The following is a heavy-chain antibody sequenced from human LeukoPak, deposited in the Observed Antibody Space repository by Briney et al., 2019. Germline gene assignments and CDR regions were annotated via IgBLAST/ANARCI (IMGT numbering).Heavy chain of an antibody. Sequence: GGSLRLSCAASGFTFGSYSMNWVRQAPGKGLGWVGRIRKKAQSYTTYYAASVRGRFTISRDDSKNVLYLQMNSLNAEDTAVYYCARCRDGDFCLDYWGQGTLVAVSS. CDR2: IRKKAQSYTT. CDR3: ARCRDGDFCLDY. CDR1: GFTFGSYS. V-gene: IGHV3-72*01. J-gene: IGHJ4*02. D-gene: IGHD4-17*01.